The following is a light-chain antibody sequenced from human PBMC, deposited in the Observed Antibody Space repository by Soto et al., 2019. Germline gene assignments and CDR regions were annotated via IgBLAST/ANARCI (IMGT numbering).Light chain of an antibody. V-gene: IGLV6-57*01. CDR3: QSYDSRDVV. CDR1: SGRIASNS. Sequence: NFMLTQPHSVSGSPGKTVSISCIRSSGRIASNSVQWYQQRPGNPPTTLIYEDSHRPSGVPDRFSGSIDTSSNSASLTISGLTTEDEADYYCQSYDSRDVVFGGGTKLTVL. CDR2: EDS. J-gene: IGLJ2*01.